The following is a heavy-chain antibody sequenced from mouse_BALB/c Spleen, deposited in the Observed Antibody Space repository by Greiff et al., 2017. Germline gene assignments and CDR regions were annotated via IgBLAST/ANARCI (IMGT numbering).Heavy chain of an antibody. CDR1: GYTFTDYA. CDR2: ISTYYGDA. J-gene: IGHJ1*01. V-gene: IGHV1S137*01. Sequence: VKLQESGAELVRPGVSVKISCKGSGYTFTDYAMHWVKQSHAKSLEWIGVISTYYGDASYNQKFKGKATMTVDKSSSTAYMELARLTSEDSAIYYCARLRDGYHWYFDVWGAGTTVTVSS. D-gene: IGHD2-3*01. CDR3: ARLRDGYHWYFDV.